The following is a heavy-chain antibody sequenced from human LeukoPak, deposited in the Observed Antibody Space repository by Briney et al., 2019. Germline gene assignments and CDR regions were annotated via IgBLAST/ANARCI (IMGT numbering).Heavy chain of an antibody. V-gene: IGHV3-23*01. J-gene: IGHJ3*01. D-gene: IGHD5-24*01. CDR2: IGSSGGST. CDR3: VKDIQLST. Sequence: PGGSLRLSYAASGFNFITAAMTWVRQAPGKGLEWVSLIGSSGGSTYYADSAKGRFTISRDNFNHTLSLQMNSLRVEDTAIYYCVKDIQLSTWGLGTMVTVSS. CDR1: GFNFITAA.